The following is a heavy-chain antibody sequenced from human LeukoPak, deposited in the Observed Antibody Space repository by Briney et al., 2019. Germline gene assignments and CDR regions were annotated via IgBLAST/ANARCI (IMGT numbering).Heavy chain of an antibody. CDR3: ARGKQYSTGWYYFDY. CDR2: IYSGGST. Sequence: PGRSLRLSCAASGFSFNIYAMHWVRQAPGKGLEWVSVIYSGGSTHHADSVKGRFTISRDNSKNTLYLQMNSLRAEDTAVYYCARGKQYSTGWYYFDYWGQGTLVTVSS. V-gene: IGHV3-53*01. D-gene: IGHD6-19*01. J-gene: IGHJ4*02. CDR1: GFSFNIYA.